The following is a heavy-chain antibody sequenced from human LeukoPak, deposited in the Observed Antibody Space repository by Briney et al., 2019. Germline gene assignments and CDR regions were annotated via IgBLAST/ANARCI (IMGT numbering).Heavy chain of an antibody. CDR2: ISWNSGSI. CDR3: AREDSADDY. Sequence: PGGSLRLSCAASGFTFDDYAMHWVRQAPGKGLEWVSGISWNSGSIGYADSVKGRFTISRDNAKNSLYLQMNSLRAEDTAVYYCAREDSADDYWGQGTLVTVSS. J-gene: IGHJ4*02. V-gene: IGHV3-9*01. CDR1: GFTFDDYA.